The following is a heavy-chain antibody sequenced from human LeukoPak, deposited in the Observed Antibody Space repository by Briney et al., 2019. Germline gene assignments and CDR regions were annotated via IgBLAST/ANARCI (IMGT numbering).Heavy chain of an antibody. D-gene: IGHD2-2*01. CDR3: ARANFLYCSSTTCLFDY. V-gene: IGHV1-2*02. CDR2: INPNSGDT. Sequence: ASVTVSFKASGYTFTDYYLHWVRQAPGQGFEWMGWINPNSGDTNYAQKFQGRVTMTRDTSISTAHMEMSRLRSDDTAVYYCARANFLYCSSTTCLFDYWGQGTLVTVSS. CDR1: GYTFTDYY. J-gene: IGHJ4*02.